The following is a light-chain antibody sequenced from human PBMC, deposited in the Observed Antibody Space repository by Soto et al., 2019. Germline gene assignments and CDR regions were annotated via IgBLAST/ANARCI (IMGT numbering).Light chain of an antibody. V-gene: IGKV3-20*01. CDR2: DAF. CDR1: QSVSSSS. Sequence: EIVLTQSPGTLSLSPGERATLSCRASQSVSSSSLAWYQHKPGQAPRLLIYDAFSRATDIPDRFSGSGSGTDFTLTISRLEPEDCAVYYCQHYGSSPPKYTFGQGTKLEI. CDR3: QHYGSSPPKYT. J-gene: IGKJ2*01.